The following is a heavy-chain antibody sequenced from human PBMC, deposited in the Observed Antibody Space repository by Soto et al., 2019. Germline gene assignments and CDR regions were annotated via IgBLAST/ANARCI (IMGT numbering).Heavy chain of an antibody. Sequence: SVKVSCKASGGTFSSYAISWVRQAPGQGLEWMGGIIPIFGTANYAQKFQGRVTITADESTSTAYMELSSLRSEDTAVYYCARDGSSSKSGSWDYFDYWGQGTLVTVSS. D-gene: IGHD6-13*01. CDR3: ARDGSSSKSGSWDYFDY. CDR2: IIPIFGTA. V-gene: IGHV1-69*13. CDR1: GGTFSSYA. J-gene: IGHJ4*02.